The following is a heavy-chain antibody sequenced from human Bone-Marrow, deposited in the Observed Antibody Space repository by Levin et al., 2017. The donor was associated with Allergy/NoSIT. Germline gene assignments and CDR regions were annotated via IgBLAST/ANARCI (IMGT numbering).Heavy chain of an antibody. Sequence: PGGSLRLSCAASGFTFSSYWMSWVRQAPGKGLEWVANIKQDGSEKYYVDSVKGRFTISRDNAKNSLYLQMNSLRAEDTAVYYCARVDRYVYCGGDCYPYYYMDVWGKGTTVTVSS. CDR1: GFTFSSYW. J-gene: IGHJ6*03. V-gene: IGHV3-7*04. D-gene: IGHD2-21*02. CDR2: IKQDGSEK. CDR3: ARVDRYVYCGGDCYPYYYMDV.